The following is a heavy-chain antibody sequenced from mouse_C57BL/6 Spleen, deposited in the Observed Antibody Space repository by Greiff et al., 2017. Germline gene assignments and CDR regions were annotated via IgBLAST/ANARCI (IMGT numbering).Heavy chain of an antibody. CDR3: ARDGYDEGNFDD. Sequence: QVQLQQPGAELVRPGSSVKLSCKASGYTFTSYWMHWVKQRPIQGLEWIGNIDPSDSETHYNQKFKDKATLTVDKSSSTAYMQLSSLTSEDSAVYYCARDGYDEGNFDDWGQGTTHTVSS. J-gene: IGHJ2*01. D-gene: IGHD2-2*01. CDR2: IDPSDSET. CDR1: GYTFTSYW. V-gene: IGHV1-52*01.